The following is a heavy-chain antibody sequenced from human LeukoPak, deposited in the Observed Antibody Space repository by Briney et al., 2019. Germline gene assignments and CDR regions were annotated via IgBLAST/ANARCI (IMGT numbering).Heavy chain of an antibody. D-gene: IGHD1-26*01. Sequence: PRGALRVSCADPGFPFWTYWLSPIREDSWKGPWWVASINPGGSETYYVESLKGRFTISTDNAMNSFFLQMNSLRADDTAVYYCARLMGDRTIYDYWGQGALVTVSS. CDR1: GFPFWTYW. CDR2: INPGGSET. V-gene: IGHV3-7*01. J-gene: IGHJ4*02. CDR3: ARLMGDRTIYDY.